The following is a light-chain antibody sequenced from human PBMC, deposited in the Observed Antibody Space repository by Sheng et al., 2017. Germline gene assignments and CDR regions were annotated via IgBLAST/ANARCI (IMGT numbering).Light chain of an antibody. CDR3: QQSYSTSFN. J-gene: IGKJ2*01. V-gene: IGKV1-39*01. Sequence: IQLTQSPSSLSASVGDRVTITCRASQGISTYLAWYQQKPGKAPKLLIYTASNLQSGVPSRFSGSGSGTDFTLTISSLQPEDFATYYCQQSYSTSFNFGQGTKLEIK. CDR1: QGISTY. CDR2: TAS.